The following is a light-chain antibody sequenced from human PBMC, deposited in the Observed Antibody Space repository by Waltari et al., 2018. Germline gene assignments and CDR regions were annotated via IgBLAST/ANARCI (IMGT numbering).Light chain of an antibody. V-gene: IGKV3D-15*01. CDR1: QNIYFN. Sequence: EIVMTQSPATLSVSPGERATLSCRASQNIYFNLAWYQQRPGKAPRVLVYGASTRDTGIPARFSGSWSGTEFTFTISNLQSEYFAFYCCQQYNAWPLTFGGGTKVEVK. CDR3: QQYNAWPLT. J-gene: IGKJ4*01. CDR2: GAS.